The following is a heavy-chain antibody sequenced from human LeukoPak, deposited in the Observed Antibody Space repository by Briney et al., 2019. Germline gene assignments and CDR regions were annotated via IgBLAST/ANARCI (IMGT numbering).Heavy chain of an antibody. CDR1: GYTFTSYD. CDR2: MNPNSGNT. CDR3: ARGMDYDFWSGYYFRFDP. J-gene: IGHJ5*02. D-gene: IGHD3-3*01. V-gene: IGHV1-8*01. Sequence: ASVKVSCKASGYTFTSYDINWVRQATGQGLEWVGWMNPNSGNTGYAQKFQGRVTMTRNTSISTAYMELSSLRSEDTAVYYCARGMDYDFWSGYYFRFDPWGQGTLVTVSS.